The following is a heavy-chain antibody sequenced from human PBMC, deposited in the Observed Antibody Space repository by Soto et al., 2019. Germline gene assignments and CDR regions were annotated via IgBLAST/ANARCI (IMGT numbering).Heavy chain of an antibody. D-gene: IGHD5-12*01. CDR2: IYYSGST. J-gene: IGHJ4*02. CDR3: ARGRGYSGYESTYYFEY. CDR1: GGSIRSYY. V-gene: IGHV4-59*01. Sequence: ASETLSLTCTVSGGSIRSYYWSWIRQPPGKGLEWIGYIYYSGSTKYNPSLKSRVTISVDTSKNQFSLKLSSVTAADTAVYYCARGRGYSGYESTYYFEYWGQGTLVTVSS.